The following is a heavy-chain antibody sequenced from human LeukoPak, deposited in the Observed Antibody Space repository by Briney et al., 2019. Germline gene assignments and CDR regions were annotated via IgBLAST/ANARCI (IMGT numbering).Heavy chain of an antibody. CDR2: IYPGDSDT. V-gene: IGHV5-51*01. CDR3: ARPHTAMEDTEAFDI. J-gene: IGHJ3*02. D-gene: IGHD5-18*01. CDR1: GYSFTSYW. Sequence: GESLKISCKGSGYSFTSYWIGWVRQMPGKGLEWMGIIYPGDSDTRYSPSFQGQVTISADKSISTAYLQWSSLKASDTAMYYCARPHTAMEDTEAFDIWGQGTMVTVSS.